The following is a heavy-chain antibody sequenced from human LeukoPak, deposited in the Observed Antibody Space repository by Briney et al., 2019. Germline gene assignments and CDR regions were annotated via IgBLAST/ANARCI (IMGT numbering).Heavy chain of an antibody. J-gene: IGHJ4*02. D-gene: IGHD3-10*01. Sequence: PSETLSLTCAVSGVSISGGGSSWSWIRQPPGKGLEWIGYIYYRVTSDYNPSLKSRVTMSVDMSTRQISLKLSSVTAADTAVYYCARAVGGDGSGSLWGPGTLVTVSS. V-gene: IGHV4-61*08. CDR3: ARAVGGDGSGSL. CDR2: IYYRVTS. CDR1: GVSISGGGSS.